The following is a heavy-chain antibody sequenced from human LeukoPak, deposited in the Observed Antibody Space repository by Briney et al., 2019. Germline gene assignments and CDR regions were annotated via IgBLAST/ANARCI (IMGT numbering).Heavy chain of an antibody. CDR2: IIPIFGTA. V-gene: IGHV1-69*06. D-gene: IGHD3-10*01. CDR3: ARSGPMVRGVMNYYYYMDV. Sequence: SVKVSCKASGGTFSSYAISWVRQAPGQGLEWMGGIIPIFGTANYAQKFQGRVTITADKSTSTAHMELSSLRSEDTAVYYCARSGPMVRGVMNYYYYMDVWGKGTTVTVSS. J-gene: IGHJ6*03. CDR1: GGTFSSYA.